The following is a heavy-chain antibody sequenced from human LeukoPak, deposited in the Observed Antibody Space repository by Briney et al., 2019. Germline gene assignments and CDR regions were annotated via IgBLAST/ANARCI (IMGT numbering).Heavy chain of an antibody. V-gene: IGHV4-59*01. D-gene: IGHD3-16*01. J-gene: IGHJ4*02. CDR2: IYYSGST. Sequence: KPSETPSLTCAVYGVSFSGYYWSWIRQPPGKGLEWIGYIYYSGSTNYNPSLKSRVTISVDTSKNQFSLKLSSVTAADTAVYYCARVGGHVFDYWGQGTLVTVSS. CDR3: ARVGGHVFDY. CDR1: GVSFSGYY.